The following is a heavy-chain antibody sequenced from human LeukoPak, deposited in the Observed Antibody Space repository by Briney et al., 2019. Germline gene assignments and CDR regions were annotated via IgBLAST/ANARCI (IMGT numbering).Heavy chain of an antibody. J-gene: IGHJ6*02. Sequence: GGSLRLSCAASGFIFSSYEMNWVRQAPGKGLEWISYISSGGSTIYYADSVKGRFTISRDNAKNPLYLQMNSLRAEDTAVYYCARRMGTIGSYGLDVWGQGTTVTVSS. CDR2: ISSGGSTI. D-gene: IGHD5-24*01. V-gene: IGHV3-48*03. CDR3: ARRMGTIGSYGLDV. CDR1: GFIFSSYE.